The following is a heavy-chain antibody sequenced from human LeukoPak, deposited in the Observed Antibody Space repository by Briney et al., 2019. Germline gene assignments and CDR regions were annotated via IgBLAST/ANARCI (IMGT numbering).Heavy chain of an antibody. Sequence: SETLSLTCAVYGGSFSGYYSSWIRQPPGKGLEWIGEINHSGSTNYNPSLKSRVTISVDTSKNQFSLKLSSVTAADTAVYYCARGRGRFDYWGQGTLVTVSS. CDR1: GGSFSGYY. D-gene: IGHD1-26*01. V-gene: IGHV4-34*01. CDR3: ARGRGRFDY. CDR2: INHSGST. J-gene: IGHJ4*02.